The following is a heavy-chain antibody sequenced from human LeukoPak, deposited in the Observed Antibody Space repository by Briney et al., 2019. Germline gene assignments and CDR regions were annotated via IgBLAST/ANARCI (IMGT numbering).Heavy chain of an antibody. D-gene: IGHD2-21*02. V-gene: IGHV4-4*07. CDR2: IYYSGST. J-gene: IGHJ5*02. CDR3: ARSHVVVTAIPNWFDP. Sequence: PSETLSLTCTVSGGSINSYYWSWIRQPAGKGLEWIGSIYYSGSTYYNPSLKSRVTISVDTSKNQFSLKLSSVTAADTAVYYCARSHVVVTAIPNWFDPWGQGTLVTVSS. CDR1: GGSINSYY.